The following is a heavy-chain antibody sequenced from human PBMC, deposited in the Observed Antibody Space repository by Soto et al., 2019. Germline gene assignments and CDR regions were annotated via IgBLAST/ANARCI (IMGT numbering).Heavy chain of an antibody. CDR2: ISNSSSYI. D-gene: IGHD4-17*01. J-gene: IGHJ4*02. CDR3: ARDHSGYYGDTRTDY. CDR1: GFTFSSYW. Sequence: PGGSLRFSCAASGFTFSSYWMSWVRQAPGKGLEWVSSISNSSSYIYYADSVKGRFTISRDNAKNSLYLQMNSLRAEDTAVYYCARDHSGYYGDTRTDYWGQGTLVTVSS. V-gene: IGHV3-21*01.